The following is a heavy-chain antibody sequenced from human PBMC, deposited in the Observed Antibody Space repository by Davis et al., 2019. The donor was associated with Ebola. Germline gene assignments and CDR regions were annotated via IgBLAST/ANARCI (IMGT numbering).Heavy chain of an antibody. Sequence: GESLKISCAASEFTFSGSAMHWVRQASGKGLEWVGRIRSKANSYATAYAASVKGRFTISRDDSKNTAYLQMNSLKTEDTAVYYCTMNIPAAMGGMDVWGQGTTVTVSS. CDR3: TMNIPAAMGGMDV. D-gene: IGHD2-2*01. CDR2: IRSKANSYAT. J-gene: IGHJ6*02. CDR1: EFTFSGSA. V-gene: IGHV3-73*01.